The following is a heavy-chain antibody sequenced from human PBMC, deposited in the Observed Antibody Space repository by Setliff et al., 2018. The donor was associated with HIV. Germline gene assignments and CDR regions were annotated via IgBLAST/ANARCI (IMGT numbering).Heavy chain of an antibody. J-gene: IGHJ4*02. Sequence: ASVKVSCKASGYTLTTYVVHWVRQAPGQRLEWMGWINVGSGNTKYSQKFQGRVTITRDTSASTAYMELSSLRSEDTAVYYCAIEPLPGDFGDFWGQGTLVTVSS. V-gene: IGHV1-3*01. CDR3: AIEPLPGDFGDF. CDR2: INVGSGNT. CDR1: GYTLTTYV. D-gene: IGHD7-27*01.